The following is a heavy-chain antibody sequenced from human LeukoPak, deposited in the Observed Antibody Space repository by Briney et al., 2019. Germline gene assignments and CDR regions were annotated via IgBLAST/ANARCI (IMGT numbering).Heavy chain of an antibody. CDR1: GYTFTSYG. J-gene: IGHJ4*02. CDR2: ISAYNGNT. V-gene: IGHV1-18*04. D-gene: IGHD2-2*01. Sequence: ASVKVSCKASGYTFTSYGISWVRQAPGQGLEWMGWISAYNGNTNYAQKLQGRVTMTTDTSTSTACMELRSLRSDDTAVYYCARVPPDCSSTSCYLYYFDYWGQGTLVTVSS. CDR3: ARVPPDCSSTSCYLYYFDY.